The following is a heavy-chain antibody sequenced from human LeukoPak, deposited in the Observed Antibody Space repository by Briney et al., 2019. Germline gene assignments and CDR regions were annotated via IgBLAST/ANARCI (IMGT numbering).Heavy chain of an antibody. Sequence: GGSLRLPCAASGFTFSSYAMSWVRQAPGKGLEWVSAISGGGGSTHYADSVKGRFTISRDNSKNTLYLQMNSLRAEDTAVYYCAKLGAVAGTNDAFDIWGQGTMVTVSS. J-gene: IGHJ3*02. CDR1: GFTFSSYA. V-gene: IGHV3-23*01. CDR3: AKLGAVAGTNDAFDI. CDR2: ISGGGGST. D-gene: IGHD6-19*01.